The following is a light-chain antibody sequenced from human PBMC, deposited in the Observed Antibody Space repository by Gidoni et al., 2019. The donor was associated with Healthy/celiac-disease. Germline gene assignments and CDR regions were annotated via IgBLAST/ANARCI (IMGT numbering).Light chain of an antibody. CDR1: QRVSIY. Sequence: LILTKSPPTLSLSPGQRAPLPCRASQRVSIYLAWYQQKPGQAPRLLIYDASTRATGMPARFSGSGSGTDFTLTISSLEPEDFAVYYCQQRSNWPSYTFGQGTKLEIK. V-gene: IGKV3-11*01. CDR2: DAS. J-gene: IGKJ2*01. CDR3: QQRSNWPSYT.